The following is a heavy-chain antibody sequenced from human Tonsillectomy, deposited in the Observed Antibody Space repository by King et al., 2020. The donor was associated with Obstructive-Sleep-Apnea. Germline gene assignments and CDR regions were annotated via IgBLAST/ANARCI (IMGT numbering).Heavy chain of an antibody. CDR3: ARGYSSASLQPNCFDP. CDR1: GYSISSGYY. D-gene: IGHD6-19*01. J-gene: IGHJ5*02. CDR2: IYHSGSS. V-gene: IGHV4-38-2*02. Sequence: VQLQESGPGLVKPSETLSLNCTVSGYSISSGYYWGWIRQPPGKGLDWIWSIYHSGSSYYNPSLNSEVTISLDTSKNQFSLKLRSVTAADPAVYYCARGYSSASLQPNCFDPWGQGTLVTVSS.